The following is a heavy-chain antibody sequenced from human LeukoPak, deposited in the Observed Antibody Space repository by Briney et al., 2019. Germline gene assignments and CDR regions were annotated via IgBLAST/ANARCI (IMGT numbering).Heavy chain of an antibody. CDR3: ARDLLITFGGAPYLDY. CDR1: GFIFGSYS. V-gene: IGHV3-21*01. Sequence: PGGSLRLSCAASGFIFGSYSMNWVRQAPGKGLEWVSSISSSSSYIYYADSVKGRFTISRDNAKNSLYLQMNSLRAEDTAVYYCARDLLITFGGAPYLDYWGQGTLVTVSS. D-gene: IGHD3-16*01. CDR2: ISSSSSYI. J-gene: IGHJ4*02.